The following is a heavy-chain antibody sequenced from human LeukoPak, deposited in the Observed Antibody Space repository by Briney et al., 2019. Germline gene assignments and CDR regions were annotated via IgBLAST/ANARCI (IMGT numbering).Heavy chain of an antibody. CDR1: GYPSTMGKS. Sequence: PSETLSLTCAVSGYPSTMGKSWTGTRKPQGRGREGIGTIHHTGFTVYRPSLKSRVTITVDTAKNHLSLTLRSVTGADTAVYYCARHGNHRYNRLDPWGQGIQVTVSS. CDR2: IHHTGFT. CDR3: ARHGNHRYNRLDP. D-gene: IGHD1-14*01. J-gene: IGHJ5*02. V-gene: IGHV4-38-2*01.